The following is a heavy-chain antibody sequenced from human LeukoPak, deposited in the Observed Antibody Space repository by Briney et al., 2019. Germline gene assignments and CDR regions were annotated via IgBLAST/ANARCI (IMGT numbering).Heavy chain of an antibody. V-gene: IGHV4-34*01. CDR1: GGSFSGYY. CDR3: ARIQDVGPATDY. D-gene: IGHD1-26*01. Sequence: SETLSLTCAVYGGSFSGYYWSWIRQPPGKGLEWIGSIYHAGATYYTPSLKSRVTISVDTSKNQFSLKLTSVTAADTAVYYCARIQDVGPATDYWGQGTLVTVSS. J-gene: IGHJ4*02. CDR2: IYHAGAT.